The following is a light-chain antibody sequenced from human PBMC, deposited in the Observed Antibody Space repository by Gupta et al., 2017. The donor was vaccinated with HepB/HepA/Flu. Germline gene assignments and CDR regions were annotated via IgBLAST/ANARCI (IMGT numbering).Light chain of an antibody. J-gene: IGLJ2*01. Sequence: SSVLTQPPSVSVAPGKTARITCGGNNSGSKSVHWYQQKPGQAPVLVVYDDSDRPSGIPERFSGSNSGNTATLTISRVEAGDEADYYCQVWDSNSDPVVFGGGTKLTVL. CDR2: DDS. CDR1: NSGSKS. CDR3: QVWDSNSDPVV. V-gene: IGLV3-21*03.